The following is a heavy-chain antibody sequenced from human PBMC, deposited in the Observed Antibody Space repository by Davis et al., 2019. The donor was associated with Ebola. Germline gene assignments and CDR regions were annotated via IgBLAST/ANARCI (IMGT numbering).Heavy chain of an antibody. J-gene: IGHJ6*04. CDR3: ARDLVAGTYYYYYAMDV. CDR1: GYTFTSYA. V-gene: IGHV7-4-1*02. Sequence: AASVKVSCKASGYTFTSYAMNWVRQAPGQGLEWMGWINTNTGNPTYAQGFTGRFVFSLDTSVSTAYLQINSLKADDTAVYYCARDLVAGTYYYYYAMDVWGKGTTVTVSS. D-gene: IGHD6-19*01. CDR2: INTNTGNP.